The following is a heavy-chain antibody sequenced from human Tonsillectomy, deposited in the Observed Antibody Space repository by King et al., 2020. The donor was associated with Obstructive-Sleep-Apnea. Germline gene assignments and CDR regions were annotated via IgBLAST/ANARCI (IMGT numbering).Heavy chain of an antibody. CDR1: GFTFSSYA. CDR2: ISYDGSFE. CDR3: AKGHDRSFYSAFDY. D-gene: IGHD4-11*01. Sequence: VQLVESGGGVVQPGRSLRLSCVASGFTFSSYAMNGVRQAPGKGLEWVAFISYDGSFECYVDSVKGRFTISRDNSENTLYLQMNSVRDEDQSFYYCAKGHDRSFYSAFDYWGQGTMVTVSS. J-gene: IGHJ4*02. V-gene: IGHV3-30*04.